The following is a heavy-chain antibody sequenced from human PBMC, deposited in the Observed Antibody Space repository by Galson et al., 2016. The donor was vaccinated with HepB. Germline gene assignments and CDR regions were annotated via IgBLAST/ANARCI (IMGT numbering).Heavy chain of an antibody. CDR1: GFTSSSYW. J-gene: IGHJ6*03. V-gene: IGHV3-74*01. D-gene: IGHD1-26*01. Sequence: SLRLSCAASGFTSSSYWMHWARQAPGKGLVWVSRISSDGSKTTYADSVKGRFTISRDNSKNTLYLQMNSLRREDTAVYYCAKDPRRILGGTVVGDYYNYYMDVWGKGTTVIVSS. CDR2: ISSDGSKT. CDR3: AKDPRRILGGTVVGDYYNYYMDV.